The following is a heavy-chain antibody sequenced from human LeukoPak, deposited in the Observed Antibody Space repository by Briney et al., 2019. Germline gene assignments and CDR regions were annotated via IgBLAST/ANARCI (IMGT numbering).Heavy chain of an antibody. CDR1: GYTLTELS. J-gene: IGHJ4*02. CDR2: FDPEDGET. V-gene: IGHV1-24*01. Sequence: ASVKVSCKVSGYTLTELSMHWVRRAPGKGPEWMGGFDPEDGETIYAQKFQGRVTMTEDTSTDTAYMELSSLRSEDTAVYYCATPGRYGDYVWDYWGQGTLVTVCS. CDR3: ATPGRYGDYVWDY. D-gene: IGHD4-17*01.